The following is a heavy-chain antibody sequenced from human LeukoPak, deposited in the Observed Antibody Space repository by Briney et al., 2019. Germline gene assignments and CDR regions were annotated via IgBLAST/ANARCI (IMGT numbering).Heavy chain of an antibody. D-gene: IGHD2/OR15-2a*01. CDR2: IKQDGSEQ. CDR3: ARRFLDY. J-gene: IGHJ4*02. V-gene: IGHV3-7*01. Sequence: LEWVANIKQDGSEQYYVHSLKALFTISRDNAKNSLYLQMNSLRAEDTALYYCARRFLDYWGQGTLVTVSS.